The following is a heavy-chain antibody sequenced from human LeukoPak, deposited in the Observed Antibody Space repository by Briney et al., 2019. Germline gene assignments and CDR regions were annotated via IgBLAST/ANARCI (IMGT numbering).Heavy chain of an antibody. D-gene: IGHD6-13*01. J-gene: IGHJ5*02. Sequence: SQTLSLTCTVSGGSISSGSYYWSWIRQPAGKGLEWIGRIYTSGSTNYNPSLKSRVTISVDTSKNQFSLKLSSVTAADTAVYYCAQVVYSSSSNWFDPWGQGTLVTVSS. CDR3: AQVVYSSSSNWFDP. V-gene: IGHV4-61*02. CDR1: GGSISSGSYY. CDR2: IYTSGST.